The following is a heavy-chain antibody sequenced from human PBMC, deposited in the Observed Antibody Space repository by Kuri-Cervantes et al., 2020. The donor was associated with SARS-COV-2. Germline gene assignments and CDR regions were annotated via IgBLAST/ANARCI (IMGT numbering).Heavy chain of an antibody. D-gene: IGHD1-1*01. V-gene: IGHV4-61*01. J-gene: IGHJ4*02. CDR1: GGSVSSGSYY. CDR3: VRDGDHWNFDY. Sequence: SETLSLTCTVSGGSVSSGSYYWSWIRQPPGKGLEWIGETNHSGSTNYNPSLKSRVTISVDTSKNQFSLKLSSVTAADTAVYYCVRDGDHWNFDYWGQGTLVTVSS. CDR2: TNHSGST.